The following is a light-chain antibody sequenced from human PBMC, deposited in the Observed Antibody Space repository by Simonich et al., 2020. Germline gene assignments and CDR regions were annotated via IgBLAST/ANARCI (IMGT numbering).Light chain of an antibody. CDR1: QSVSSSY. J-gene: IGKJ3*01. CDR2: GSS. V-gene: IGKV3-20*01. CDR3: QQYGSSPVT. Sequence: EIVLTQSPGTLSLSPGERATLSCGASQSVSSSYLAWYQHKPGQAPRLLIYGSSSRATGSPDRFSGSGSGTDLTLTISRLEPEDFAVYYCQQYGSSPVTFGPGTKVDIK.